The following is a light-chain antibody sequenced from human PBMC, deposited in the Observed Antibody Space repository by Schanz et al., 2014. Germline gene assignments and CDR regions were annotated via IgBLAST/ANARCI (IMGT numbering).Light chain of an antibody. J-gene: IGKJ1*01. V-gene: IGKV3-15*01. Sequence: EIVLTQSPATLSLSPGERATLSCRASQSVSSNLAWYRQKPGQAPRLLIYSASTRATGIPARFSGSGSGTEFTLTVSSLQSEDFAVYYCQQYNNWPGTFGQGTKVEIK. CDR1: QSVSSN. CDR2: SAS. CDR3: QQYNNWPGT.